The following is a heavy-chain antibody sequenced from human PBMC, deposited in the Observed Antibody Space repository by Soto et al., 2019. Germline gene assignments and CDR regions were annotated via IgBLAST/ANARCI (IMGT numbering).Heavy chain of an antibody. J-gene: IGHJ4*02. Sequence: SVKVSCKASGGTFSSYTISWVRQAPGQGLEWMGRIIPILGIANYAQKFQGRDTINADKSTSTAYMELSSLRSEDTAVYYCARETEGYSSSWGQGTLVTVSS. CDR2: IIPILGIA. D-gene: IGHD6-13*01. CDR3: ARETEGYSSS. V-gene: IGHV1-69*04. CDR1: GGTFSSYT.